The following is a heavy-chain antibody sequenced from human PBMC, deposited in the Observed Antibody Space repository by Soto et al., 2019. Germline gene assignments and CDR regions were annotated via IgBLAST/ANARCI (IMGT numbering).Heavy chain of an antibody. D-gene: IGHD2-15*01. Sequence: GGSLRLSCAASGFTFSSYGMHWVRQAPGKGLEWVAVISYDGSNKYYADSVKGRFTISRDNSKNTLYLQMNSLRAEDTAVYYCAKDQSDIVVVVAAMAYWGQGTLVTVSS. CDR3: AKDQSDIVVVVAAMAY. V-gene: IGHV3-30*18. CDR2: ISYDGSNK. J-gene: IGHJ4*02. CDR1: GFTFSSYG.